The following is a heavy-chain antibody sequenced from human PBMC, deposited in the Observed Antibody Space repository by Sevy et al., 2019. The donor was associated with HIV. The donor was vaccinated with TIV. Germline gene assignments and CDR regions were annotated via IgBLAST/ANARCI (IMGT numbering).Heavy chain of an antibody. Sequence: SETLSLTCTVSGGSISSYFWSWIRQPPGKRLEWIGYIYYSGSTNYNPSLKSRVTISVDTSKNQFSLKLSSVTAADTAVYYCARDFKGGDGYRSNGMDVWAQRTTVTVSS. D-gene: IGHD3-16*01. J-gene: IGHJ6*02. CDR2: IYYSGST. V-gene: IGHV4-59*01. CDR3: ARDFKGGDGYRSNGMDV. CDR1: GGSISSYF.